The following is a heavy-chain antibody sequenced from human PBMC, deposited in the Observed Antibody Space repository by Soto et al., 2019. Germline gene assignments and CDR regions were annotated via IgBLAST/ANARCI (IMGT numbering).Heavy chain of an antibody. Sequence: GGSMRLSCAASGFTFSNASASWVRQAPGKGLEWVGRIKSKTAGRTTDYSAPVTARLPIPRHESKKTLYLHMNRPKSADTGIYYCTSALAWVLGGACGYWGQGTLVTVSS. CDR1: GFTFSNAS. V-gene: IGHV3-15*01. CDR2: IKSKTAGRTT. D-gene: IGHD3-16*01. CDR3: TSALAWVLGGACGY. J-gene: IGHJ4*02.